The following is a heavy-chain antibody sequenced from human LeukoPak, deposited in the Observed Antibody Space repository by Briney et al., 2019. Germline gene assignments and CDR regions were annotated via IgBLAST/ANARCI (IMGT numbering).Heavy chain of an antibody. Sequence: SETLSLTCTVDSISTNGYYWGWIRQPPGKGLEWIGSIHYTGSTYYNPSLESRVTVSVDTSKNQFSLKLSSVTAADTAVYYCARVDSSNWYESRGYFDHWGQGTLVTVSS. CDR1: SISTNGYY. CDR3: ARVDSSNWYESRGYFDH. V-gene: IGHV4-39*07. J-gene: IGHJ4*02. D-gene: IGHD6-13*01. CDR2: IHYTGST.